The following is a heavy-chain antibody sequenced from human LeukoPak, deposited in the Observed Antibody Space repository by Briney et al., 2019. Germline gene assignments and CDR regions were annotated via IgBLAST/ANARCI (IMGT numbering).Heavy chain of an antibody. V-gene: IGHV3-33*01. D-gene: IGHD6-13*01. CDR1: GFTFSSYG. CDR3: ARDGVIAAAGTGWFDP. CDR2: IWYDGSNK. J-gene: IGHJ5*02. Sequence: GGSLRLSCAASGFTFSSYGMHWVRQAPGKGLEGVAVIWYDGSNKYYADSVKGRFTISRDNSKNTLYLQMNSLRAEDTAVYYCARDGVIAAAGTGWFDPWGQGTLVTVSS.